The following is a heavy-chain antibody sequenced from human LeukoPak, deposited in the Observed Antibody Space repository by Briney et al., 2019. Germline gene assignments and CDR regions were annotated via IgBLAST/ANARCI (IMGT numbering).Heavy chain of an antibody. J-gene: IGHJ6*02. CDR3: ARDTIDPNYYYGTGGMDV. Sequence: TGGSLRHSCAASGFTFSSYWMSWVRQAPGKGLEWVANIKQDGSEKYYVDSVKGRFTISRDNAKNSPYLQMNSLRAEDTAVYYCARDTIDPNYYYGTGGMDVWGQGTTVTVSS. CDR2: IKQDGSEK. V-gene: IGHV3-7*01. CDR1: GFTFSSYW. D-gene: IGHD3-10*01.